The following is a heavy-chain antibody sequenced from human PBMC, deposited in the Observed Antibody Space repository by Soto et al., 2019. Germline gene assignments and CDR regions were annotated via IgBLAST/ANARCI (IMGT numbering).Heavy chain of an antibody. CDR1: DDSINSDKYY. D-gene: IGHD3-9*01. Sequence: SETLSLTCSVSDDSINSDKYYWGWMRQPPGKGLEWIGSVYYRGNAYYNPSLQTRVTISLDKSKSQFSLKLNSVTAADSAVYFCARLEGLATISYYFDFWGPGALVTVSS. V-gene: IGHV4-39*01. CDR3: ARLEGLATISYYFDF. CDR2: VYYRGNA. J-gene: IGHJ4*02.